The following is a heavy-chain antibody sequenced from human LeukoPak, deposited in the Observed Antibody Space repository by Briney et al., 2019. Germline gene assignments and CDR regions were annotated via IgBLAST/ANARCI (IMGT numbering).Heavy chain of an antibody. CDR1: GYTFTSYD. CDR3: ARNGGSGWYYYYYMDV. CDR2: MNPKTGNT. J-gene: IGHJ6*03. V-gene: IGHV1-8*03. Sequence: ASVKVSCEASGYTFTSYDISWVRQATGQGLECMGWMNPKTGNTGYAQKFQGRVTITRNTSISAAYMELSSLRSEDTAVYYCARNGGSGWYYYYYMDVWGKGTTVTVSS. D-gene: IGHD6-19*01.